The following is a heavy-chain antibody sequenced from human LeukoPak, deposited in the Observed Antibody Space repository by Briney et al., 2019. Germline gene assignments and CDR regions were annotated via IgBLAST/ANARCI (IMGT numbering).Heavy chain of an antibody. V-gene: IGHV1-18*01. D-gene: IGHD2-2*01. CDR3: ARDRCTITSCFEWPHPYYMGV. CDR2: ISAYYGNT. J-gene: IGHJ6*03. CDR1: GYTFTNYA. Sequence: ASVKVSCKASGYTFTNYAISWVRQAPGQGLEWMGWISAYYGNTFYAQNLQGRVTMTTDTSTDTAYMELRSLRSDDTAVYYCARDRCTITSCFEWPHPYYMGVWGKGTTVTVSS.